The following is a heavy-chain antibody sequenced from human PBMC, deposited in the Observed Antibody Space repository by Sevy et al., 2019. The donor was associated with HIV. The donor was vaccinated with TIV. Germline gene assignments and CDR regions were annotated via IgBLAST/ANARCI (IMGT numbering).Heavy chain of an antibody. D-gene: IGHD3-3*01. CDR2: IKQDGSEK. V-gene: IGHV3-7*01. J-gene: IGHJ4*02. CDR1: EFTFSSYW. CDR3: ARTPAIFGARASGYYDFDY. Sequence: GGSLRLSCAASEFTFSSYWMSWVRQAPGKGLEWVANIKQDGSEKYYVDSVKGRFTISRDNAKNSLYLQMNSLRAEDTAVYYCARTPAIFGARASGYYDFDYWGQGTLVTVSS.